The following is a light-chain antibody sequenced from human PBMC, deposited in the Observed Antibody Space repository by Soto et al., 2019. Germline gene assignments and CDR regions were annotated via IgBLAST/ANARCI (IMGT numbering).Light chain of an antibody. CDR2: ASS. Sequence: DIQMTRFPSSVSASVGDRVTITCRASQAISGWFAWFQQKPGKAPKLLIYASSTLQSGVPSRFSGSRSGTDFTLTISGLLPEDSATYFCQQAHTFPLTFGGGTKVEIK. CDR3: QQAHTFPLT. CDR1: QAISGW. V-gene: IGKV1D-12*01. J-gene: IGKJ4*01.